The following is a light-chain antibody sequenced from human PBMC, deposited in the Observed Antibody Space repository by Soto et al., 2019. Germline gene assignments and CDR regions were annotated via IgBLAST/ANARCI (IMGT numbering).Light chain of an antibody. CDR2: GAS. CDR1: QSVSSN. V-gene: IGKV3-20*01. CDR3: QQYGSSLTWT. J-gene: IGKJ1*01. Sequence: EIVMTQSPATLSVSPGERATLSCRASQSVSSNLAWYQQKPGQAPRLLIYGASTRATGTPDRFSGSGSGTDFTLTISRLEPEDFAVYYCQQYGSSLTWTFGQGTKVDNK.